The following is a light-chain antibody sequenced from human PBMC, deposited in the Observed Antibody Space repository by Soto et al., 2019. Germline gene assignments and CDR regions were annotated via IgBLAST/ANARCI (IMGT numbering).Light chain of an antibody. CDR1: QGISTY. J-gene: IGKJ1*01. CDR2: SAS. V-gene: IGKV1-27*01. Sequence: QLTQSPSSLSASVGDRVTITCRASQGISTYLTGYRQKPGQHPKLLILSASNSQSGVPSRFSGSGSGTDFTLTINSLQPEDVATYYGQRTSNAPWTLGRGTKVGIK. CDR3: QRTSNAPWT.